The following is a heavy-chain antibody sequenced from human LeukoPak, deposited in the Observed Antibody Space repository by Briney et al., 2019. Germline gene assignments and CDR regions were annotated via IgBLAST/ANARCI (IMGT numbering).Heavy chain of an antibody. CDR3: ARVIAMGGYVPKNWFDP. V-gene: IGHV4-4*07. CDR2: IYTSWST. J-gene: IGHJ5*02. Sequence: SETLSLTCTVSGGSISSYYWSWIRQPAGKGLEWIGRIYTSWSTNYNPSLKSRVTMSVDTSKNQFSLKLSSVTAADTAVYYCARVIAMGGYVPKNWFDPWGQGTLVTVSS. D-gene: IGHD5-12*01. CDR1: GGSISSYY.